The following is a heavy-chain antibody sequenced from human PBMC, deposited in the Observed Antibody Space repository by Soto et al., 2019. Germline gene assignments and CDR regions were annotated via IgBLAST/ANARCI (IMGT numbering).Heavy chain of an antibody. V-gene: IGHV3-33*01. D-gene: IGHD3-10*01. CDR2: IWYDGSNK. J-gene: IGHJ6*02. CDR1: GFTFSSYG. CDR3: ARDMVVRGVTLSYYYYYGMDV. Sequence: GGSLRLSCAASGFTFSSYGMHWVRQAPGKGLEWVAVIWYDGSNKYYADSVKGRFTISRDNSKNTLYLQMNSLRAEDTAVYYCARDMVVRGVTLSYYYYYGMDVWGQGTTVTVSS.